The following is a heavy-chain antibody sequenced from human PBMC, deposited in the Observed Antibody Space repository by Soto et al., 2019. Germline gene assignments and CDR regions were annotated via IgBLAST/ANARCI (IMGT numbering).Heavy chain of an antibody. CDR3: AKSDAFDI. Sequence: QPGGSLRLSCAASGFTFDDYAMHWVRQAPGRGLEWVSGISWNSGSIGYADSVKGRFTISRDNAKNSLYLQMNSLRAEDTALYYCAKSDAFDIWGQGTMVTVSS. J-gene: IGHJ3*02. CDR2: ISWNSGSI. V-gene: IGHV3-9*01. CDR1: GFTFDDYA.